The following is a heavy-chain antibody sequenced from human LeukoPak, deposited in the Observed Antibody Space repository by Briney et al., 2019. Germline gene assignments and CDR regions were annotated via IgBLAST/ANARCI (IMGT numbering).Heavy chain of an antibody. V-gene: IGHV4-31*03. CDR3: ARGGAARLHFQN. CDR1: GGSISSGGYY. CDR2: IYYSGST. J-gene: IGHJ1*01. Sequence: PSETLSLTCTVSGGSISSGGYYWSWLRQHPGKGLEWIGYIYYSGSTYYNPSLKSRVTISVDTSKNQFSLNLNSVTAADTAVYYCARGGAARLHFQNWGQGTLVTVSS. D-gene: IGHD6-6*01.